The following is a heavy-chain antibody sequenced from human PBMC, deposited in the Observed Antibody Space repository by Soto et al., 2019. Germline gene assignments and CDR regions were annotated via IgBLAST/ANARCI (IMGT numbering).Heavy chain of an antibody. V-gene: IGHV1-18*01. D-gene: IGHD3-3*01. CDR2: ISAYNGNT. J-gene: IGHJ6*02. CDR1: GYTFTSYG. Sequence: ASVKVSCKASGYTFTSYGISWVRQAPGQGLEWMGWISAYNGNTNYAQKLQGRVTMTTDTSTSTACMELRSLRSDDTAVYYCARDVTYYDFWSGTLGGYYYGMDVWG. CDR3: ARDVTYYDFWSGTLGGYYYGMDV.